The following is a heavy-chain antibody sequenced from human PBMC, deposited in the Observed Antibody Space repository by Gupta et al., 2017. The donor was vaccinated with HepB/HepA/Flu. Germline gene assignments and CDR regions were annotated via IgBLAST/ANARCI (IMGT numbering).Heavy chain of an antibody. CDR2: ISSSSSYI. J-gene: IGHJ4*02. V-gene: IGHV3-21*01. D-gene: IGHD5-24*01. Sequence: GESGGGLVKPGGSLRLSCAASGFTFSSYSMNWVRQAPGKGLEWVSSISSSSSYIYYADSVKGRFTISRDNAKNSLYLQMNSLRAEDTAVYYCARDSVEMATIGEVFDYWGQGTLVTVSS. CDR3: ARDSVEMATIGEVFDY. CDR1: GFTFSSYS.